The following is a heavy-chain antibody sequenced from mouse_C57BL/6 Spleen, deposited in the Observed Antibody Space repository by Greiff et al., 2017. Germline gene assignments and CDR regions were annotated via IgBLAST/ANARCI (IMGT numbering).Heavy chain of an antibody. CDR3: ARAYGSSPAWFAY. CDR1: GYAFSSSW. V-gene: IGHV1-82*01. D-gene: IGHD1-1*01. CDR2: IYPGDGDT. J-gene: IGHJ3*01. Sequence: VQLQQSGPELVKPGASVTISCKASGYAFSSSWMNWVKQRPGKGLEWIGRIYPGDGDTNYNGKFKGKATLTADKSSSTAYMQLSSLTSEDSAVYFCARAYGSSPAWFAYWGQGTLVTVSA.